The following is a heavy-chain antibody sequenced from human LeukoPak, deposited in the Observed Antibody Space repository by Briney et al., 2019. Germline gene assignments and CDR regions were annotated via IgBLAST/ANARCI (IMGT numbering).Heavy chain of an antibody. CDR1: GGTFSSYA. CDR3: ARGDIVVVPAAMSPYYYYGMDV. D-gene: IGHD2-2*01. CDR2: IIPIFGTA. Sequence: SVKVSCKASGGTFSSYAISWVRQAPGQGLEWMGGIIPIFGTANYAQKFQGRVTITADESTSTAYMELSSLRSEDTAVYYCARGDIVVVPAAMSPYYYYGMDVWGQGTTVTVSS. V-gene: IGHV1-69*13. J-gene: IGHJ6*02.